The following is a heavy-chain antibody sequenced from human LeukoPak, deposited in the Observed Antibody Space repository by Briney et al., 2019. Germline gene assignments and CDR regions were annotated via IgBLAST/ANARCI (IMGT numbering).Heavy chain of an antibody. V-gene: IGHV3-23*01. D-gene: IGHD2-2*02. J-gene: IGHJ4*02. CDR3: AKATGYCSSTSCYMGGFDY. CDR1: GFTFSSYA. Sequence: GGSLRLSCAACGFTFSSYAMSWVRQAPGQGLEWVSAISGSGGSTYYADSVKGRFTISRDNSKNTLYLQMNSLRAEDTAVYYCAKATGYCSSTSCYMGGFDYWGQGTLVTVSS. CDR2: ISGSGGST.